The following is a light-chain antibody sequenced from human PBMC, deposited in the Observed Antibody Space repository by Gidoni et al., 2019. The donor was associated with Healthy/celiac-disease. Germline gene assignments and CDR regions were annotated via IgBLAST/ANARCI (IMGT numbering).Light chain of an antibody. J-gene: IGKJ3*01. CDR3: QQYDNLLRGT. CDR2: DAS. V-gene: IGKV1-33*01. Sequence: DIQMTQSPSSLSASVGDRVTITCQASQDISNYLNWYQQKPGKAPKLLIYDASNLETGVPSRFSGSGSGTDFTFTISSLQPEDIATYYCQQYDNLLRGTFXPXTKVDIK. CDR1: QDISNY.